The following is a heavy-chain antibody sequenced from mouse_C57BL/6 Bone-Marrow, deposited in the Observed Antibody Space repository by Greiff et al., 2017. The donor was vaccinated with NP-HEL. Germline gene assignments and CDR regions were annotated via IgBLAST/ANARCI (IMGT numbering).Heavy chain of an antibody. Sequence: QVQLQQPGAELVMPGASVKLSCKASGYTFTSYWMHWVKQRPGQGLEWIGEIDPSDSYTNYNQKFKGKSTLTVDKSSSTAYMQLSSLTSEDSAVYYCAREGYSPWYCDVWGTGTTVTVTS. D-gene: IGHD2-12*01. V-gene: IGHV1-69*01. CDR1: GYTFTSYW. CDR2: IDPSDSYT. J-gene: IGHJ1*03. CDR3: AREGYSPWYCDV.